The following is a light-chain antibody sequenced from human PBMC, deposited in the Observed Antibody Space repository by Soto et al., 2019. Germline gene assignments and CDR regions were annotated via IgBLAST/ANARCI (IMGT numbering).Light chain of an antibody. J-gene: IGLJ1*01. Sequence: QSALTQPRSVSGSPGQSVTISCTGTSSDVGGYNYVSRYQQHPGKDPKLMIYDVSKRPSGVPDRFSGSKSGNTASLIISGLQAEEEADYYCCSYTGSYTHYVFGTGTKLTVL. CDR1: SSDVGGYNY. CDR2: DVS. V-gene: IGLV2-11*01. CDR3: CSYTGSYTHYV.